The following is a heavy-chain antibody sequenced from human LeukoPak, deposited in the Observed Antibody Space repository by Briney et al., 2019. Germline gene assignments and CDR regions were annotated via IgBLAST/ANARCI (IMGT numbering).Heavy chain of an antibody. CDR2: ISSSSSTI. D-gene: IGHD1-14*01. V-gene: IGHV3-48*01. Sequence: GGSLRLSCAASGFTFSSYSMNWVRQAPGKGLEWVSYISSSSSTIYYADSVKGRFTISRDNAKNSLYLQMSSLTVEDTAVYYCASMKPGGWGQGTLVTVSS. J-gene: IGHJ4*02. CDR1: GFTFSSYS. CDR3: ASMKPGG.